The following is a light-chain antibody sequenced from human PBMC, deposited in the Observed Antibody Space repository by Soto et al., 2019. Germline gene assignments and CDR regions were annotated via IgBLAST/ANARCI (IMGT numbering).Light chain of an antibody. V-gene: IGLV2-23*01. CDR3: SSYKGDYNLM. CDR1: SSDVGPYNL. J-gene: IGLJ3*02. Sequence: QSALTQPASVSGSPGQSITISCTGTSSDVGPYNLVSWYQHHPGKVPQLIIYETTKRPSGVSNRFSGSKSGNTASLTISGLQAEDEAHYHCSSYKGDYNLMFAGGTKVTVL. CDR2: ETT.